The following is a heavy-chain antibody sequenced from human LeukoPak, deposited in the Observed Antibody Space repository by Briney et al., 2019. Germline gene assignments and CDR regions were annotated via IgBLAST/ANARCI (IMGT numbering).Heavy chain of an antibody. CDR2: IYTSGST. J-gene: IGHJ4*02. D-gene: IGHD4-17*01. V-gene: IGHV4-4*07. CDR1: GGSISSYY. CDR3: AGETTVTTTESLDY. Sequence: SETLSLTCTVSGGSISSYYWSWIRQPAGKGLEWIGRIYTSGSTNYNPSLKSRVTMSVGTSKNQFSLKLSSVTAADTAVYYCAGETTVTTTESLDYWGQGTLVTVSS.